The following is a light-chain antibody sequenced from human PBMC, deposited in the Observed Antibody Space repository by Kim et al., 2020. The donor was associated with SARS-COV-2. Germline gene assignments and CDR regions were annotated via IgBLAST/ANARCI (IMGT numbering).Light chain of an antibody. CDR1: QSVSSSY. Sequence: SPGERATLSCRASQSVSSSYLAWYQQKPGQAPRLLIYGASSGATGIPDRFRGSGSGTDFTLTISRLEPEDFAVYYCQQYDRPPWTFGQGTKVDIK. V-gene: IGKV3-20*01. CDR2: GAS. J-gene: IGKJ1*01. CDR3: QQYDRPPWT.